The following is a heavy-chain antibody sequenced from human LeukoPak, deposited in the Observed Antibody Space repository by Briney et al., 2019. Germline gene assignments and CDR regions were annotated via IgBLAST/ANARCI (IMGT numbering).Heavy chain of an antibody. D-gene: IGHD3-16*02. J-gene: IGHJ4*02. CDR3: AKDARYTAEDYFDY. CDR2: ISYDGSNE. Sequence: PGGSLRLSCAASGFTFSSYVMHWVRQAPGKGLEWVAIISYDGSNEYYADSVKGRFTISRDNSKNSLYLQMSSLRAEDTALYYCAKDARYTAEDYFDYWGQGTLVTVSS. CDR1: GFTFSSYV. V-gene: IGHV3-30*04.